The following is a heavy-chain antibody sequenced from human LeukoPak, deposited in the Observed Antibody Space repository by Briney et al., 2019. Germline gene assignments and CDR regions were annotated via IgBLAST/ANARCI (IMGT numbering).Heavy chain of an antibody. V-gene: IGHV3-30*18. D-gene: IGHD5-24*01. J-gene: IGHJ4*02. CDR1: GFTFSSYV. CDR2: ISSDGSNK. Sequence: GRSLRLSCAASGFTFSSYVMHWVRQAPGKGLEWVAVISSDGSNKHYADSVKGRLTISRDNSKNTLCLQMNSLRVEDTAVYYCAKGDGYNFRVSHWGQGTLVTVSS. CDR3: AKGDGYNFRVSH.